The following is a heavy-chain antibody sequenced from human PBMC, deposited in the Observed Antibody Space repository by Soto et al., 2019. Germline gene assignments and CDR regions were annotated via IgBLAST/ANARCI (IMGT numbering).Heavy chain of an antibody. Sequence: EGSLRRSCGASGFTFSSYGMHWVRQAPGKGLEWVAVISYDGSNKYYADSVKGRFTISRDNSKNTLYLQMNSLRAEDTAVYYCAKDLSSGWHRGYYYGMDVWGQGTTVTVSS. J-gene: IGHJ6*02. CDR3: AKDLSSGWHRGYYYGMDV. CDR1: GFTFSSYG. CDR2: ISYDGSNK. V-gene: IGHV3-30*18. D-gene: IGHD6-19*01.